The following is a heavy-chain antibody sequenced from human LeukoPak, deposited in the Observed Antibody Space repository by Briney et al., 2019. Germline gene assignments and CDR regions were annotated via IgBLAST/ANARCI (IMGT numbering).Heavy chain of an antibody. J-gene: IGHJ5*02. Sequence: ASVKVSCKASGGTFSSYAISWVRQAPGQGLEWMGGIIPIFGTANYAQKFQGRVTITADESTSTAYMELNSLRAEDTAVYYCAKGGYCSSTSCYGDWFDPWGQGTLVTVSS. CDR3: AKGGYCSSTSCYGDWFDP. D-gene: IGHD2-2*01. V-gene: IGHV1-69*13. CDR2: IIPIFGTA. CDR1: GGTFSSYA.